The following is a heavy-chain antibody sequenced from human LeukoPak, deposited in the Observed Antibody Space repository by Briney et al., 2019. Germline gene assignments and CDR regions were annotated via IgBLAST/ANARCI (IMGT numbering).Heavy chain of an antibody. CDR2: ISSSSSYL. D-gene: IGHD6-25*01. J-gene: IGHJ6*03. Sequence: GGSLRLSCAASGFTFGSYSMNWVRQAPGKGLEWVSSISSSSSYLYYADSVKGRFTISRDNAKNSLYLQMNSLRADDTAVYYCARFAAGGSYYYYMDVWGKGTTVTVSS. CDR3: ARFAAGGSYYYYMDV. CDR1: GFTFGSYS. V-gene: IGHV3-21*01.